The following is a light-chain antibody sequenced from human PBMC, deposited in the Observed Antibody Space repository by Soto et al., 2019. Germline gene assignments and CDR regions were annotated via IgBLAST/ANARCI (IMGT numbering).Light chain of an antibody. CDR1: QSIATY. V-gene: IGKV1-39*01. Sequence: DIQMTQSPSSLSASVGDRVTITCRASQSIATYLNWYQQRPGKAPNLLIYAASSLQRGVPSRFSGSGSGTDFTLTISILQPEDFATYYCHQTYTPTFTFGPGTKVDI. J-gene: IGKJ3*01. CDR2: AAS. CDR3: HQTYTPTFT.